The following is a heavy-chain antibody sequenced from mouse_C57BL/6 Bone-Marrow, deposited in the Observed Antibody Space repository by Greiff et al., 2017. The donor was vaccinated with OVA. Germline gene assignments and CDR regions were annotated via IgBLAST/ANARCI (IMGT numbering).Heavy chain of an antibody. CDR2: IHPNSGST. CDR3: AKFITTVVEGFAY. V-gene: IGHV1-64*01. D-gene: IGHD1-1*01. J-gene: IGHJ3*01. Sequence: QVQLQQPGAELVKPGASVKLSCKASGYTFTSYWMHWVKQRPGQGLEWIGMIHPNSGSTNYNEKFKSKATLTVDKSSSTAYMQLSSLTSEDSAVYYCAKFITTVVEGFAYWGQGTLVTVSA. CDR1: GYTFTSYW.